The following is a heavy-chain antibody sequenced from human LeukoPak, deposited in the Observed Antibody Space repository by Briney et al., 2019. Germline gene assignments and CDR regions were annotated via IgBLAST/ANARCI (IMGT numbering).Heavy chain of an antibody. Sequence: PGGSLRLSCAASGFTFSSYWMTWVRQAPGKGLEWVANISQDGSEGYFVDSVKGRFTISRDNAKNSLYLQMNSLRAEDTAVYYCARDGTRTTGTTFDIWGQGTMVTVSS. CDR1: GFTFSSYW. CDR2: ISQDGSEG. J-gene: IGHJ3*02. V-gene: IGHV3-7*01. CDR3: ARDGTRTTGTTFDI. D-gene: IGHD1-1*01.